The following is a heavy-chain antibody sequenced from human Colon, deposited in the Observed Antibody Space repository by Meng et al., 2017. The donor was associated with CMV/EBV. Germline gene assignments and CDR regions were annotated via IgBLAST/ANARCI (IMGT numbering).Heavy chain of an antibody. CDR2: SGRGGEVV. CDR3: ARDAIGDCRSTSCYWFDY. V-gene: IGHV3-21*05. J-gene: IGHJ4*02. CDR1: GFTSSAFS. D-gene: IGHD2-2*03. Sequence: GESLKISCLASGFTSSAFSMNWVRQAPGKGLEWIAHSGRGGEVVYGDSVQGRFTISRDNDKNLLYLQMNDVRTEDTAVYFCARDAIGDCRSTSCYWFDYWGQGSLVTVSS.